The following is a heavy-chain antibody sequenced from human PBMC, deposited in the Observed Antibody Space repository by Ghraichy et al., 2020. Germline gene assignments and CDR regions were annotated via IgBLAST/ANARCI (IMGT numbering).Heavy chain of an antibody. V-gene: IGHV4-59*01. J-gene: IGHJ6*03. CDR3: ARVDRSHYGPSGSYYMDV. CDR2: IYYSGST. Sequence: SETLSLTCTVSGGSISSYYWSWIRQPPGKGLEWIGYIYYSGSTNYNPSLKSRVTISVDTSKNQFSLKLSSVTAADTAVYYCARVDRSHYGPSGSYYMDVWGKGTTVTVSS. CDR1: GGSISSYY. D-gene: IGHD1-26*01.